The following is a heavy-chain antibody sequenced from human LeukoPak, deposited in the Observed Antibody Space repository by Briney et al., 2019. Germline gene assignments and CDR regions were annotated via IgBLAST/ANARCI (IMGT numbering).Heavy chain of an antibody. J-gene: IGHJ4*02. Sequence: GGSLRLSCVASGFIFSNFGMSWVRQAPGRGLEWVSSISGTGGSTHYADSVKGRFTISRDNSKNTLYLQMNSLRAGDTAVYYCAKSSYYDSSGFYREYYFDYWGQGALVPVSS. CDR1: GFIFSNFG. CDR3: AKSSYYDSSGFYREYYFDY. D-gene: IGHD3-22*01. V-gene: IGHV3-23*01. CDR2: ISGTGGST.